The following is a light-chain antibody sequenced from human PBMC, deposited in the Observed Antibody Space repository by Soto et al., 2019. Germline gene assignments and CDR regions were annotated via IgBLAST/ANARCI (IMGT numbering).Light chain of an antibody. V-gene: IGKV2-30*01. J-gene: IGKJ1*01. CDR3: MQGSYWPWT. Sequence: DAVLTQSPLSLPVTPGQPASISCRSSQSLEYTDGKTYLNWYQQRPGQSPRRLIYKVSNRDFGVPDRFSGSGSGTAFTLEISRXEAEDVGVYYCMQGSYWPWTFGQGTKVDIK. CDR1: QSLEYTDGKTY. CDR2: KVS.